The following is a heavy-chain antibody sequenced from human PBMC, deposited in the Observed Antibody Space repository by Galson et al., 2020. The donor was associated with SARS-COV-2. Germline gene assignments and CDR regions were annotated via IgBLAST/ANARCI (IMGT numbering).Heavy chain of an antibody. Sequence: GSLRLSCAASGFTFSSYAMSWVRQAPGKGLEWVSAISGSGGSTYYADSVKGRFTISRDNSKNTLYLQMNSLRAEDTAVYYCAKDHGPVLLWFGELLSFYVDYWGQGTLVTVSS. CDR2: ISGSGGST. D-gene: IGHD3-10*01. J-gene: IGHJ4*02. CDR3: AKDHGPVLLWFGELLSFYVDY. CDR1: GFTFSSYA. V-gene: IGHV3-23*01.